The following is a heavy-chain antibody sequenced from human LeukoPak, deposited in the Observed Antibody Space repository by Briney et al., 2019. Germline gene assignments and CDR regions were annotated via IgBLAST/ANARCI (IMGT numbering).Heavy chain of an antibody. D-gene: IGHD3-22*01. Sequence: GGSLRLSCAASGFTIDDYSMHWVRQAPGKGLDLVSGISWNSGSIGYADSVKARFTISRDNAKNSLYLQMNSLRAEDTALYYCAKGTYYYDSSGYYNQHFDYWGQGTLVTVSS. CDR1: GFTIDDYS. CDR2: ISWNSGSI. V-gene: IGHV3-9*01. CDR3: AKGTYYYDSSGYYNQHFDY. J-gene: IGHJ4*02.